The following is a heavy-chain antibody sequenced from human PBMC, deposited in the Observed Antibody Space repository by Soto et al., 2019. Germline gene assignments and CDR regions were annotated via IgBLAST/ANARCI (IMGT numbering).Heavy chain of an antibody. V-gene: IGHV4-59*01. CDR2: IYYTGST. CDR1: GGSITDYY. Sequence: QVYLQEPGPRLVKPSETLSLTCTVSGGSITDYYWSWIRQSPGKGLEWVGNIYYTGSTNYNPSLKSRVTMSVDTSKSQFSLKLTSMSAADTAVYYCVKDISGPNNRNLNFYYGMNVWGQGTTVTVAS. J-gene: IGHJ6*02. CDR3: VKDISGPNNRNLNFYYGMNV. D-gene: IGHD1-7*01.